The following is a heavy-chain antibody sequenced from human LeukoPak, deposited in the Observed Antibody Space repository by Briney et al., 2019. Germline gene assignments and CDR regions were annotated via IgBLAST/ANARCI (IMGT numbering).Heavy chain of an antibody. Sequence: SQTLPETRASCGDSVFSNISAWGWIRQSPSRGLEWLGRTYYRSGWYNDYALSVESRITINPDTSKNQVSLQLTSVTPEDTAVYYCSRELARGPGDYWGQGTLVTVSS. CDR3: SRELARGPGDY. J-gene: IGHJ4*02. CDR2: TYYRSGWYN. CDR1: GDSVFSNISA. V-gene: IGHV6-1*01.